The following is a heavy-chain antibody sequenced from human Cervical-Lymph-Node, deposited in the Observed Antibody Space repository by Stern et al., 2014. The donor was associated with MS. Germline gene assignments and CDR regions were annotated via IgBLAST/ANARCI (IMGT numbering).Heavy chain of an antibody. D-gene: IGHD1-7*01. CDR1: GDSISSFKYY. CDR2: IYSTGTT. Sequence: QVQLQESGPGLVKPSETLSLTCTVSGDSISSFKYYWTWIRQPAGKGPEWIGSIYSTGTTNYNPSLKSRVSMSLDTSETQFPWKVISVTAADTAVYYCARGGEGWNSYYFDYWGQGTLVTVSS. CDR3: ARGGEGWNSYYFDY. V-gene: IGHV4-61*02. J-gene: IGHJ4*02.